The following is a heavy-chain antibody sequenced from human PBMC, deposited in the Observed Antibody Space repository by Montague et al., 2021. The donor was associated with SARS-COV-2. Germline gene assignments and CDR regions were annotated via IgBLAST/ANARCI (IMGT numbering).Heavy chain of an antibody. D-gene: IGHD1-26*01. CDR3: ARYGSYFEH. CDR2: IYYGGST. J-gene: IGHJ4*02. V-gene: IGHV4-59*03. CDR1: GGSIRSYY. Sequence: SETLSLTCTVSGGSIRSYYWSWIRQTPGKGLEWIGYIYYGGSTNYNPSLKSRVTMSVDSSKNQFSLRLSSVTAADTAVYYCARYGSYFEHWGQGTLVTVSS.